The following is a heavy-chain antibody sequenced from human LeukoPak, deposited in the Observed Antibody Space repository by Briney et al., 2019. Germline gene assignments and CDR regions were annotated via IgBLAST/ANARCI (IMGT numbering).Heavy chain of an antibody. Sequence: GGSLRLSCAASGFTFSSYSMNWVRQAPGKGLEWVANIKQDGSEKYYVDSVKGRFTISRDNAKNSLYLQMNSLRAEDTAVYYCARVSGWYKYFQHWGQGTLVTVSS. D-gene: IGHD6-19*01. V-gene: IGHV3-7*01. J-gene: IGHJ1*01. CDR1: GFTFSSYS. CDR3: ARVSGWYKYFQH. CDR2: IKQDGSEK.